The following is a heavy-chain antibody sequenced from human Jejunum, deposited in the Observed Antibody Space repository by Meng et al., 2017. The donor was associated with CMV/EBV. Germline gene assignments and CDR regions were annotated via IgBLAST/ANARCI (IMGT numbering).Heavy chain of an antibody. J-gene: IGHJ5*02. V-gene: IGHV4-34*01. D-gene: IGHD4-17*01. CDR1: CGDFRGSS. CDR2: INNSEIT. CDR3: ARGFVKYTVTRVGNWFNP. Sequence: QVQHQACGAGLVPPLVTPSSPWAVSCGDFRGSSWSCPRWPPGKRLEWIGEINNSEITNYNPSLKSRVTISVDTSKNQFSLKLCSVTAADTAVYYCARGFVKYTVTRVGNWFNPWGQGTLVTVSS.